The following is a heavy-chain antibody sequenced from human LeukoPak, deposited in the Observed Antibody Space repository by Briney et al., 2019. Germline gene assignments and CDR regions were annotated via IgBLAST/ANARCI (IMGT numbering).Heavy chain of an antibody. Sequence: GGSLRLSCAASGFTFSSYAMHWVRQAPGKGLEWVAVISYDGSNKYYADSVKGRFTISRDNAKNSLYLQMNSLRVEDTALYYCAKDVSSSSFYYYYGMDVWGQGTTVTVSS. CDR2: ISYDGSNK. CDR1: GFTFSSYA. J-gene: IGHJ6*02. V-gene: IGHV3-30-3*01. CDR3: AKDVSSSSFYYYYGMDV. D-gene: IGHD6-6*01.